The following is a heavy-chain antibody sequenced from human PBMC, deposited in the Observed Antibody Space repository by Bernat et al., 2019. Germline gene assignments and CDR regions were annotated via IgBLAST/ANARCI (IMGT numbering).Heavy chain of an antibody. CDR3: ARMGGSGWSSYDY. D-gene: IGHD6-19*01. Sequence: QLQLQESGPGLVKPSETLSLTCIVSGGSVTSANNYWGWIRQPPGKGLEWIGSIYYSGTTHYNPSLKSRVTISVDTSKNQFSLKLSSVTAADTAVYYCARMGGSGWSSYDYWGQGTLVTVSS. CDR1: GGSVTSANNY. CDR2: IYYSGTT. V-gene: IGHV4-39*01. J-gene: IGHJ4*02.